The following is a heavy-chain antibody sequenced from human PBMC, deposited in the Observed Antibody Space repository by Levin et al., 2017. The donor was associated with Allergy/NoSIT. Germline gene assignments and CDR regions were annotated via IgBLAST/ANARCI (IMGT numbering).Heavy chain of an antibody. CDR3: ARGTFGEPPASAFDI. CDR1: GFTFSSYS. CDR2: ISSSSSYI. J-gene: IGHJ3*02. D-gene: IGHD3-10*01. V-gene: IGHV3-21*01. Sequence: GESLKISCAASGFTFSSYSMNWVRQAPGKGLEWVSSISSSSSYIYYADSVKGRFTISRDNAKNSLYLQMNSLRAEDTAVYYCARGTFGEPPASAFDIWGQGTMVTVSS.